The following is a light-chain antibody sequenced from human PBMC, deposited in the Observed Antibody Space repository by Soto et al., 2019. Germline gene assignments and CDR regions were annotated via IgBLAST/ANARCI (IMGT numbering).Light chain of an antibody. V-gene: IGLV2-14*01. CDR2: EVS. CDR3: SSYTSSRGLV. CDR1: SSDVGGYNY. Sequence: QSALTQPASVSGSPGQSITISCTGTSSDVGGYNYVSWYQQHPGKAPKLMIYEVSNRPSGVSNRFSGSKSGNTASLTISGLQAEDEADYYCSSYTSSRGLVFGGGTQLTVL. J-gene: IGLJ2*01.